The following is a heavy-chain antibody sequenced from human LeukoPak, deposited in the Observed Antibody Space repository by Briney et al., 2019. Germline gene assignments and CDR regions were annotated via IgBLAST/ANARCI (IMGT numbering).Heavy chain of an antibody. D-gene: IGHD6-13*01. Sequence: GGSLRLSCAASGFTFSSSAMSWVRQAPGKGLEWVSAISGSGGTTYYADSVKGRFTISRDNSKSTLYLQLNSLRAEDTAVYYCAKSPSSWGLYYFDYWGQGTLVTVSS. J-gene: IGHJ4*02. V-gene: IGHV3-23*01. CDR1: GFTFSSSA. CDR2: ISGSGGTT. CDR3: AKSPSSWGLYYFDY.